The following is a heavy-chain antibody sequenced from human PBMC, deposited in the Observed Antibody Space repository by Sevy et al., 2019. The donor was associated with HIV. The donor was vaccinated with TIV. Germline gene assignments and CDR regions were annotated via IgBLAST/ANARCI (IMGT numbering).Heavy chain of an antibody. Sequence: GGSLRLSCAASGFTFSNAWMSWVRQAPGKGLEWVGRIKSKTDGGTTYYAAPVKGRFTISRDDSKNTLYLQMNSLKTEDTAVYYCTTDIVVVPAAMFQHRSPDYFDYWGHGTLVTVSS. CDR2: IKSKTDGGTT. D-gene: IGHD2-2*01. V-gene: IGHV3-15*01. J-gene: IGHJ4*01. CDR1: GFTFSNAW. CDR3: TTDIVVVPAAMFQHRSPDYFDY.